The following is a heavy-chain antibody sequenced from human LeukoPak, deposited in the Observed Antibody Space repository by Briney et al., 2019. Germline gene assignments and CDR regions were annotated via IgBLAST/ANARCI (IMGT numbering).Heavy chain of an antibody. D-gene: IGHD2-15*01. J-gene: IGHJ6*03. CDR2: IYYSGST. CDR3: ARTPIVCSGGSCRARYYYYYMDV. V-gene: IGHV4-39*07. Sequence: SETLSLSCTVSGGSISSSSYYWGWIRQPPGKGLEWIGSIYYSGSTNYNPSLKSRVTISVDTSKNQFSLKLSSVTAADTAVYYCARTPIVCSGGSCRARYYYYYMDVWGKGTTVTVSS. CDR1: GGSISSSSYY.